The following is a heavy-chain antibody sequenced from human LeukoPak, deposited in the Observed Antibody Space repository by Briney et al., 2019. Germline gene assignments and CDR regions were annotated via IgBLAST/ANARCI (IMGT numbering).Heavy chain of an antibody. Sequence: GGSLRLSCAASGFTFSSYAMSWVRQAPGKGLEWVSAISGSGGSTYYADSVKGRFTISRDNSKNALYLQMNSLRAEDTAVYYCAKDRNYYDSSGYSLDYWGQGTLVTVSS. V-gene: IGHV3-23*01. J-gene: IGHJ4*02. CDR3: AKDRNYYDSSGYSLDY. CDR1: GFTFSSYA. CDR2: ISGSGGST. D-gene: IGHD3-22*01.